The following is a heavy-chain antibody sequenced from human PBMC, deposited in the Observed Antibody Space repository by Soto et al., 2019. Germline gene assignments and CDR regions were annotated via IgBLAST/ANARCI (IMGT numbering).Heavy chain of an antibody. J-gene: IGHJ6*02. CDR3: AKVQYSSSWHYYGMDV. CDR1: GFTFSSYG. CDR2: ISYDGSNK. Sequence: GGSLRLSCAASGFTFSSYGMHWVRQAPGKGLEWVAVISYDGSNKYYADSVKGRFTISRDNSKNTLYLQMNSLRTEDTAVYYCAKVQYSSSWHYYGMDVWGQGTTVTVS. V-gene: IGHV3-30*18. D-gene: IGHD6-13*01.